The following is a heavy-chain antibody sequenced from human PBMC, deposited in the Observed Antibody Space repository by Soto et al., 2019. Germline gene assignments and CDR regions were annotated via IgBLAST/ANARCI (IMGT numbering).Heavy chain of an antibody. CDR1: GFTFSDHY. V-gene: IGHV3-72*01. J-gene: IGHJ6*03. CDR2: TRNKANSYTT. Sequence: EVQLVESGGGLVQPGGSLRLSCAASGFTFSDHYMDWVRQAPGKGLEWVGRTRNKANSYTTEYAASVKGRFTISRDDSKNSLYLQMNSLKTEDTAVYYCARGFGPRGYSGYDKGNYYMDVWGKGTTVTVSS. D-gene: IGHD5-12*01. CDR3: ARGFGPRGYSGYDKGNYYMDV.